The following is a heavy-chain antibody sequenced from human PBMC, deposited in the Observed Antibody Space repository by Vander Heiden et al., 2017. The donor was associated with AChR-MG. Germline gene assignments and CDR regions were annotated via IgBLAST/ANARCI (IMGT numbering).Heavy chain of an antibody. D-gene: IGHD2-2*01. CDR2: IGTAGDT. Sequence: EVQLVASGGGLVQPGGSLRLSCAASGFPFSSYDKHWVRQATGKGLEWVSAIGTAGDTYYPGSVKGRFTISRENAKNSLYLQMNSLRAGDTAVYYCARSYCSSTSCYLFGMDVWGQGTTVTVSS. CDR3: ARSYCSSTSCYLFGMDV. J-gene: IGHJ6*02. V-gene: IGHV3-13*01. CDR1: GFPFSSYD.